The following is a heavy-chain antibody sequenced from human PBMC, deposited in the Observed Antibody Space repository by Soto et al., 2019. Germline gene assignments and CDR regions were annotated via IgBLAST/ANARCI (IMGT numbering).Heavy chain of an antibody. D-gene: IGHD6-19*01. CDR1: GFAFSSYA. Sequence: HPGGSLRLSCAASGFAFSSYAMNWVRQAPGKGLEWVSGITTSGGRTYYADSVKGRFTISRDNPKNTLYLQMNSLRGEDTAVYYCARFEGYTSGWQENWFDPWGQGTLVTVSS. V-gene: IGHV3-23*01. J-gene: IGHJ5*02. CDR3: ARFEGYTSGWQENWFDP. CDR2: ITTSGGRT.